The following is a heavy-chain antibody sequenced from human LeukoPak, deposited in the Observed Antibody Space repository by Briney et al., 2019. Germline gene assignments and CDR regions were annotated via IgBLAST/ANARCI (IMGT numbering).Heavy chain of an antibody. CDR2: ISSSGSTI. J-gene: IGHJ3*02. CDR3: AGGESIAARQSGYAFDI. D-gene: IGHD6-6*01. CDR1: GFTLSSYE. Sequence: GGSLRLSCAASGFTLSSYEMNWVRQAPGKGLEWVSYISSSGSTIYYADSVKGRFTISRDNAKNSLYLQMNSLRAEDTAVYYCAGGESIAARQSGYAFDIWGQGTMVTVSS. V-gene: IGHV3-48*03.